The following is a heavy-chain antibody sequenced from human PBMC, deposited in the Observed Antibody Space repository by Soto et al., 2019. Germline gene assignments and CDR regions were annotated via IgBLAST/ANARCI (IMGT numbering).Heavy chain of an antibody. Sequence: QIQLVQSGAEVKKPGASVKVSCKTSGYTFTTHGISWVRQAPGQGLEWMGWINTHNHNTDYAQNFQGRVIMTTVTSATTAYMELRSLRSDDTAVYYCARDLGLEGYFYNYGMDVRGQGTTVTVSS. V-gene: IGHV1-18*01. CDR3: ARDLGLEGYFYNYGMDV. J-gene: IGHJ6*02. D-gene: IGHD1-1*01. CDR1: GYTFTTHG. CDR2: INTHNHNT.